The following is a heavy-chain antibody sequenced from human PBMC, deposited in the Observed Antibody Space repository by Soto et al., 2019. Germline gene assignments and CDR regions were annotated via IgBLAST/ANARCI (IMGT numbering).Heavy chain of an antibody. CDR1: GFTFSSYA. V-gene: IGHV3-23*01. CDR2: ISGSGGST. Sequence: EVQLLEAGGGLVQPGGSLRLSCAASGFTFSSYAMSWVRQAPGKGLEWVSAISGSGGSTYYADSVKGRFTISRDNSKNTLYLQMNSLRAEDTAVYYCAKGSSGWYERFDYWGQGTLVTVSS. D-gene: IGHD6-19*01. J-gene: IGHJ4*02. CDR3: AKGSSGWYERFDY.